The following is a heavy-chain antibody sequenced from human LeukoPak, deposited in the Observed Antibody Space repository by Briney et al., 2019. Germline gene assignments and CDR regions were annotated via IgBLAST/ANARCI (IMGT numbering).Heavy chain of an antibody. D-gene: IGHD3-10*01. Sequence: SETLSLTCAVYGGSFSGYYWSWIRQPPGKGLEWIGTVYYTGSTYYNPSLKSRVTISVDTSKTQFSLKLSSVTAADTAVYYCARRGGTATHFDYWGQGTLVTVSS. CDR3: ARRGGTATHFDY. CDR2: VYYTGST. J-gene: IGHJ4*02. CDR1: GGSFSGYY. V-gene: IGHV4-34*01.